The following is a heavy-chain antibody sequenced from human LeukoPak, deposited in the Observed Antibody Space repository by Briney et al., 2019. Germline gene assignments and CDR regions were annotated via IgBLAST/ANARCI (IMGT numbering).Heavy chain of an antibody. D-gene: IGHD6-13*01. Sequence: SETLSLTCTVSGDSISSYYWSWIRQPPGKRLEWIGYIYYSESTNDNPSLKSRVTISVDTSKNQFSLKLSSVTAADTAVYYCARGWAAAAATRDYWGQGTLVTVSS. V-gene: IGHV4-59*01. J-gene: IGHJ4*02. CDR2: IYYSEST. CDR3: ARGWAAAAATRDY. CDR1: GDSISSYY.